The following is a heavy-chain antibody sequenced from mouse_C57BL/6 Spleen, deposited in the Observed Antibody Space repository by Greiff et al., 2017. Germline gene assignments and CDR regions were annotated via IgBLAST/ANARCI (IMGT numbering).Heavy chain of an antibody. CDR3: ARKGYYDYDAEFAY. CDR2: IDPSDSYT. Sequence: VQLQQPGAELVKPGASVKLSCKASGFTFTSYWMQWVKQRPGQGLEWIGEIDPSDSYTNYNQKFKGKATVTADTSSSTAYMQLSSLTSEDSAVYSCARKGYYDYDAEFAYWGQGTLVTVSA. CDR1: GFTFTSYW. V-gene: IGHV1-50*01. J-gene: IGHJ3*01. D-gene: IGHD2-4*01.